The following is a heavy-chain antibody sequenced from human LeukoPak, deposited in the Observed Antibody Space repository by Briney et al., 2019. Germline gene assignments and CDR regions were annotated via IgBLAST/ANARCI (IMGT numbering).Heavy chain of an antibody. Sequence: SETLSLTCTVSGGSISSGSYFWSWIRQPAGKGLEWIGHVFTTGVSTHNPSLSSRVSISLDTSKNQFSLSLSSVTAADTAVYYCAREENWGRSSSSWLGLFYWGQGTLVTVSS. CDR3: AREENWGRSSSSWLGLFY. D-gene: IGHD6-13*01. CDR1: GGSISSGSYF. V-gene: IGHV4-61*09. J-gene: IGHJ4*02. CDR2: VFTTGVS.